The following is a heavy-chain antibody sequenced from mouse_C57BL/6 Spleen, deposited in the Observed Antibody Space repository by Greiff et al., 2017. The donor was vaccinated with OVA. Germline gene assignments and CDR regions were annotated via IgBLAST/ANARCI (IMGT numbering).Heavy chain of an antibody. CDR2: IDPSDSYT. V-gene: IGHV1-59*01. D-gene: IGHD1-1*01. J-gene: IGHJ2*01. CDR1: GYTFTSYW. Sequence: VQLQQSGAELVRPGTSVKLSCKASGYTFTSYWMHWVKQRPGQGLEWIGVIDPSDSYTNYNQKFKGKATLTVDTSSSTAYMQLSSLTSEDSAVYYCARRYYGSSYDFDYWGQGTTLTVSS. CDR3: ARRYYGSSYDFDY.